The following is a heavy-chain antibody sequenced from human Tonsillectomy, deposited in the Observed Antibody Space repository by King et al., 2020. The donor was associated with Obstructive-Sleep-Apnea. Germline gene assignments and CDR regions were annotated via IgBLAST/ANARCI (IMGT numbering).Heavy chain of an antibody. CDR2: INTNTGNP. D-gene: IGHD2-15*01. V-gene: IGHV7-4-1*02. CDR3: ARGYCGGASCSNFDY. J-gene: IGHJ4*02. CDR1: GYTFTSYA. Sequence: QLVQSGSELKKPGASVKVSCKASGYTFTSYAMNWVRQAPGQGLEWMGWINTNTGNPTYAQDFTRRVVFSLDTSVNTAYLQISGLKTEDTAVYYCARGYCGGASCSNFDYWGQGTLVTVSS.